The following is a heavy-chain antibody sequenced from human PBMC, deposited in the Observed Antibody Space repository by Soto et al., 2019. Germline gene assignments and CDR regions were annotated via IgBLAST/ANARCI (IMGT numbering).Heavy chain of an antibody. J-gene: IGHJ6*03. CDR2: INAGNGNT. V-gene: IGHV1-3*01. Sequence: QVQLVQSGAEVKKPGASVKVSCKASGYTFTSYAMHWVRQAPGQRLEWMGWINAGNGNTKYSQKFQGRVTITRDTSASTAYMELSSLRSEDTAVYYCARYKRSYYSPGYYYMDVWGKGTTVTVSS. CDR1: GYTFTSYA. CDR3: ARYKRSYYSPGYYYMDV. D-gene: IGHD3-16*01.